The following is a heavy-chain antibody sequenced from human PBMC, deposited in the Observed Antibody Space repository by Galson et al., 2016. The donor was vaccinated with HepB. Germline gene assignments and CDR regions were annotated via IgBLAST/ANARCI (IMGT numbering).Heavy chain of an antibody. J-gene: IGHJ4*02. Sequence: SLRLSCAASGFTFSNYWMHWVRQGPGKGLVWVSRIKSDGSYTNYADSVKGRFTISRDSAKNTLYLQMNSLRVEDTAVYYCARDQAGDRSTTKCWGPDYWGQGTLVTVSS. CDR3: ARDQAGDRSTTKCWGPDY. V-gene: IGHV3-74*01. D-gene: IGHD2-2*01. CDR1: GFTFSNYW. CDR2: IKSDGSYT.